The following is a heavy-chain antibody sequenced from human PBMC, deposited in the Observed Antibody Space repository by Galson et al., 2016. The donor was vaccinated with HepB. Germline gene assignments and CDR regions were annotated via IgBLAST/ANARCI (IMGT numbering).Heavy chain of an antibody. CDR2: IRSKAYGGTT. Sequence: SLRLSCATSGFTFGDYAMSWFRQAPGKGLEWVGFIRSKAYGGTTEYAASVKGRLTISRDDSKSIAYLQMNSLKTEDTAVYYCTRVYYDFWSGYSRYMDVWGKGTTVTVSS. V-gene: IGHV3-49*03. CDR3: TRVYYDFWSGYSRYMDV. J-gene: IGHJ6*03. CDR1: GFTFGDYA. D-gene: IGHD3-3*01.